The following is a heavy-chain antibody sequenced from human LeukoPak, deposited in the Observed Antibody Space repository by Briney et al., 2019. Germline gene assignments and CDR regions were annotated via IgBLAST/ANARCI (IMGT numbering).Heavy chain of an antibody. D-gene: IGHD2-2*01. J-gene: IGHJ4*02. CDR3: ARSREVVPAFFDY. CDR1: GYTFTSYY. CDR2: INPSGGST. Sequence: ASVKVSCKASGYTFTSYYMHWVRQAPGQGLEWMGIINPSGGSTSYAQKFQGRVTMTRDTSITTAYMELSSLRSEDTAVYYCARSREVVPAFFDYWGQGTLVTVSS. V-gene: IGHV1-46*01.